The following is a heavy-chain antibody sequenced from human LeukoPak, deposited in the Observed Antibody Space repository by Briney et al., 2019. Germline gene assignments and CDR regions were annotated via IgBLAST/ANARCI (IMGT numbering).Heavy chain of an antibody. D-gene: IGHD1-1*01. CDR2: IYYTGRT. CDR1: GVSISSSSHS. V-gene: IGHV4-39*01. J-gene: IGHJ5*02. Sequence: PSETLSLTCTVSGVSISSSSHSWGWIRQPPGKGLEWTGTIYYTGRTYYNPSLESRLTISVDTSKNQFSLKLTSVTAADTAIYYCAQSLGSGNWIGNWFDPWGQGTLVTVSS. CDR3: AQSLGSGNWIGNWFDP.